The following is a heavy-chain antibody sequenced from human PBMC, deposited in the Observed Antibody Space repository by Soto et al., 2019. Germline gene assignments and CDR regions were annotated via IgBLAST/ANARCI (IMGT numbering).Heavy chain of an antibody. V-gene: IGHV4-34*01. CDR3: ASGISYVYYLDV. CDR2: INHSGGT. Sequence: PSETLSLTCAVYGGSLSGYYWSWIRQPPGKGLEWVGEINHSGGTNYNPSLKSRVTISVDTSKKQFSLKLGSVTAADTAVYYCASGISYVYYLDVWGKGTTVTVSS. J-gene: IGHJ6*03. CDR1: GGSLSGYY. D-gene: IGHD3-16*01.